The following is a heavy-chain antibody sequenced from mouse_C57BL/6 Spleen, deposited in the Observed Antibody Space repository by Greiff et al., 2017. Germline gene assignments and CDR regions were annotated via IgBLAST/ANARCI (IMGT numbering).Heavy chain of an antibody. CDR3: ARDHGSHFDF. CDR2: ISDGGSYT. V-gene: IGHV5-4*01. J-gene: IGHJ2*01. Sequence: EVQGVEPGGGLVKPGGSLKLSCAASGFTFSSYAMSWVRQTPEKRLAWVATISDGGSYTYYQDNVKGRFTISRDNAKNNQYLQMSHLKSEDTAVSYCARDHGSHFDFWGTGTTLTVSS. CDR1: GFTFSSYA. D-gene: IGHD2-2*01.